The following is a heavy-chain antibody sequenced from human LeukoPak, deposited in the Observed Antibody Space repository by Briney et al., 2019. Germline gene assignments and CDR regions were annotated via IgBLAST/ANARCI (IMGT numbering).Heavy chain of an antibody. J-gene: IGHJ4*02. D-gene: IGHD3-16*02. CDR2: ISAYNGNT. CDR3: ARDQYDSVWGSYRPYFDF. CDR1: GYTFTSYG. V-gene: IGHV1-18*01. Sequence: ASVKVSCKASGYTFTSYGISWVRQAPGQGLEWMGWISAYNGNTNYAQKLQGRVTMTTDTSTSTAYMELRSLTSDGTAVFYCARDQYDSVWGSYRPYFDFWGQGTLVTVSS.